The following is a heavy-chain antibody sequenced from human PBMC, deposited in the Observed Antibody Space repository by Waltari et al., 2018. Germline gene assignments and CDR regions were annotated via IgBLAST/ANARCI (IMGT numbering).Heavy chain of an antibody. J-gene: IGHJ4*02. CDR2: IKTNTDGGTT. CDR3: TTVFNFYDYVWGSYPN. D-gene: IGHD3-16*02. CDR1: GFTFSDAW. V-gene: IGHV3-15*01. Sequence: EVQLVESGGGLVEPGGSLRLSCAASGFTFSDAWMSWVRQAPGKGLEWVCRIKTNTDGGTTDYGAPVKGRFTISRDDSEYMLYLQMNYLKTEDTAVYYCTTVFNFYDYVWGSYPNWGQGTLVTVSS.